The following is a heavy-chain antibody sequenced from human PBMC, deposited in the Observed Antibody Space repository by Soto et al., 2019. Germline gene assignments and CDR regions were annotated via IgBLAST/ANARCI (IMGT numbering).Heavy chain of an antibody. CDR1: GGSFSGYY. D-gene: IGHD2-15*01. J-gene: IGHJ6*02. Sequence: QVQLQQWGAGLLKPSETLSLTCAVYGGSFSGYYWSWIRQPPGKGLEWIGEINHSGSINYNPSLKSRVTISVDTSKIQFSLKMSSVTAADTAVYYCARKIVVVAATIYYYYGMDVWGQGTTVTVSS. CDR3: ARKIVVVAATIYYYYGMDV. CDR2: INHSGSI. V-gene: IGHV4-34*01.